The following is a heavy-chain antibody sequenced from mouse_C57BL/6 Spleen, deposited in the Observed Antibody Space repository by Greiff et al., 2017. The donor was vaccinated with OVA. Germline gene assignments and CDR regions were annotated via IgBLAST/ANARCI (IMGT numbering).Heavy chain of an antibody. CDR3: ARSGDYDPFSD. D-gene: IGHD2-4*01. CDR1: GYAFSTSW. V-gene: IGHV1-82*01. Sequence: VQLQQSGPELVQPGASVKISCKASGYAFSTSWMTWVKKRPGKGLEWIGRIYPGAGDTTSNGTFKGKATLTADKSSSTAYMQLSSLTSDYSAVYFCARSGDYDPFSDWGQGTLVTVSA. J-gene: IGHJ3*01. CDR2: IYPGAGDT.